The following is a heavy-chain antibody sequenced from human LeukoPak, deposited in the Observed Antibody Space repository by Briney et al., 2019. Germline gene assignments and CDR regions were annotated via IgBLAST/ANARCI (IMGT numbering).Heavy chain of an antibody. V-gene: IGHV3-48*03. CDR3: ASLRFLEWLFTDDGTYNWFDP. D-gene: IGHD3-3*01. J-gene: IGHJ5*02. CDR1: GFTFSSYE. CDR2: ISSSGSTI. Sequence: GGSLRLSCAASGFTFSSYEMNWVRQAPGKGLEWVSYISSSGSTIYYADSVKGRFTISRDNAKNSLYLQMNSLRAEDTAVYYCASLRFLEWLFTDDGTYNWFDPWGQGTLVTVSS.